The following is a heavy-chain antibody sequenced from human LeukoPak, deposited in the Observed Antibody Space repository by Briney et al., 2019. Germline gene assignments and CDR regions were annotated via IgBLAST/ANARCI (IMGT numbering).Heavy chain of an antibody. CDR1: GFTFSDLY. D-gene: IGHD3-22*01. Sequence: PGGSLRLSCAASGFTFSDLYMYWVRQAPGKGLEWVGRTRNKPNSYTTEYAASVKGRFTISRDDSKNSLFLQMNSLKTEDTAVYYCVRYFYEISGSTYYFDYWGQGTLVTVSS. CDR3: VRYFYEISGSTYYFDY. V-gene: IGHV3-72*01. CDR2: TRNKPNSYTT. J-gene: IGHJ4*02.